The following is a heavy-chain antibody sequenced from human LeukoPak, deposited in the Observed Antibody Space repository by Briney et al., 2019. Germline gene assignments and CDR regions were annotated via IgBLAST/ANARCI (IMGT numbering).Heavy chain of an antibody. CDR3: AKGMGSGWTFDY. J-gene: IGHJ4*02. CDR2: VNSDETTR. D-gene: IGHD6-19*01. CDR1: GFTFTRYG. Sequence: GGSLRLSCAASGFTFTRYGMHWVRQAPGKGLERVASVNSDETTRYYADSVKGRFTISRDNSKNTVCLQMNSLRAEDTAVYYCAKGMGSGWTFDYWGQGTLVTVSS. V-gene: IGHV3-30*02.